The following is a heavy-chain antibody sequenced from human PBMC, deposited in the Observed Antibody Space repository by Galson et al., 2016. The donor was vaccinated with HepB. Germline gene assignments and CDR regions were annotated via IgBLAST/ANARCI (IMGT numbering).Heavy chain of an antibody. CDR3: ARTRYSRSSTSTYYYGMDV. D-gene: IGHD6-6*01. CDR1: GFSLSNSAMC. J-gene: IGHJ6*02. V-gene: IGHV2-70*11. Sequence: PALVKPTQTLTLTCTLSGFSLSNSAMCMSWIRQPPGKALEWLARIDWDDDKYYSTSLKTRLTISNDTSKNQVVLTMTNMDPVDTATYYCARTRYSRSSTSTYYYGMDVWGQGTTVTISS. CDR2: IDWDDDK.